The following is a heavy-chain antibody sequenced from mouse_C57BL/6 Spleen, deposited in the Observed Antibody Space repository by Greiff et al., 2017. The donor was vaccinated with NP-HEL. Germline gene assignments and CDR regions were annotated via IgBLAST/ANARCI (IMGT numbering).Heavy chain of an antibody. CDR1: GFTFSSYG. J-gene: IGHJ4*01. D-gene: IGHD2-1*01. CDR2: ISSGGSYT. CDR3: ARHEGNYYYAMDY. V-gene: IGHV5-6*01. Sequence: EVKVVESGGDLVKPGGSLKLSCAASGFTFSSYGMSWVRQTPDKRLEWVATISSGGSYTYYPDSVKGRFTISRDNAKNTLYLQMSSLKSEDTAMYYYARHEGNYYYAMDYWGQGTSVTVSS.